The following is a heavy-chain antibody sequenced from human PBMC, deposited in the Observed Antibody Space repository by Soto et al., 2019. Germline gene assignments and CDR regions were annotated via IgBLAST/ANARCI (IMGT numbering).Heavy chain of an antibody. V-gene: IGHV4-39*01. CDR1: GDSIGTTHSY. Sequence: SETLSLTCTVSGDSIGTTHSYWAWIRQSPGTGLEWIGNIHYSGSTYYMPSLRSRVTLSVDTSKNQFSLRRTSVTAEDTAVYYCARHEGNGNVWPLDYWGQGILVTVSS. CDR3: ARHEGNGNVWPLDY. D-gene: IGHD2-8*01. J-gene: IGHJ4*02. CDR2: IHYSGST.